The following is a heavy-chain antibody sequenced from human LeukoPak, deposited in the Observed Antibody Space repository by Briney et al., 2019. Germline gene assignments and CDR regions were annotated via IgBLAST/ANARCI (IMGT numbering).Heavy chain of an antibody. J-gene: IGHJ5*02. CDR3: AKADDRGTVLYYYGSGSLNWFDP. Sequence: GGSLRLSCAATGFTFSSYAMSWVRQAPGKGLEWVSAISGSGGSTYYADSVKGRFTISRDNSKNTLYLQMNSLRAEDTAVYYCAKADDRGTVLYYYGSGSLNWFDPWGQGTLVTVSS. D-gene: IGHD3-10*01. CDR1: GFTFSSYA. CDR2: ISGSGGST. V-gene: IGHV3-23*01.